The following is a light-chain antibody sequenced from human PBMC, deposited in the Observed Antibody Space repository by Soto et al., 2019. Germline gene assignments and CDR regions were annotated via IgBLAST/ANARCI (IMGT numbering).Light chain of an antibody. CDR3: RSYTSSSTLLV. CDR2: EVS. Sequence: QSALTQPASVSGSPGQSITISCTGTSSDVGGYNYVSWYQQHPGKAPKLMIYEVSNRPSGVSIRFSGSKSGNTASLTISGLQAEDEADYYCRSYTSSSTLLVFGGGTTLTVL. CDR1: SSDVGGYNY. J-gene: IGLJ2*01. V-gene: IGLV2-14*01.